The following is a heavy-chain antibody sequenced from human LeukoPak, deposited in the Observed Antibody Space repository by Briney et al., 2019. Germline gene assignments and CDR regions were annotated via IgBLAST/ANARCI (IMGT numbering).Heavy chain of an antibody. Sequence: QPGGSLRLSCAASGFTVSSNYMGWVRQAPGKGLEWVSIIYSGGSTYYADSVKGRFTISRDNSKNTLYLQMNSLRAEDTAVYYCARDRTGQQLISRKEYYYMDVWGQGTLVTVSS. J-gene: IGHJ6*03. V-gene: IGHV3-66*01. CDR2: IYSGGST. D-gene: IGHD4-11*01. CDR1: GFTVSSNY. CDR3: ARDRTGQQLISRKEYYYMDV.